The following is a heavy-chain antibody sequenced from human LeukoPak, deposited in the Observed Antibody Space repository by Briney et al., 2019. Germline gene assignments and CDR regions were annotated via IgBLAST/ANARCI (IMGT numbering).Heavy chain of an antibody. D-gene: IGHD3-10*01. V-gene: IGHV3-7*03. Sequence: GGSLRLSCAASGFTVSSYWVGWVRQAPGEGLEWVANIKQDGREKYYGDSVKGRFTTSRDNAKNSLYLQMNSLRAEDTAVYYCARGVLGVRGATPPYYYYGMDVWGKGTTVTVSS. CDR2: IKQDGREK. CDR3: ARGVLGVRGATPPYYYYGMDV. J-gene: IGHJ6*04. CDR1: GFTVSSYW.